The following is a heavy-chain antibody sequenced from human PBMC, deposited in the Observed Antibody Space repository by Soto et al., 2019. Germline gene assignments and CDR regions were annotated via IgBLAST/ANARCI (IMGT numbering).Heavy chain of an antibody. D-gene: IGHD3-22*01. CDR2: ISYDGSNK. CDR1: GFTFSSYA. V-gene: IGHV3-30-3*01. Sequence: VGSLRLSCAASGFTFSSYAMHWVRQAPGKGLEWVAVISYDGSNKYYADSVKGRFTISRDNSKNTLYLQMNSLRAEDTAVYYCAREGDTYYYDSSGYPQFDYWGQGTLVTVSS. J-gene: IGHJ4*02. CDR3: AREGDTYYYDSSGYPQFDY.